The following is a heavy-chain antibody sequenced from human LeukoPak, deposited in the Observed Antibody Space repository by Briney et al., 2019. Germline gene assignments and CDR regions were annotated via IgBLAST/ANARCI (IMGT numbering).Heavy chain of an antibody. V-gene: IGHV3-66*02. D-gene: IGHD5-18*01. Sequence: PGGSLRLSCTASGFTFSNNYMSWVRQAPGKGLEWVSVIYSGGSTYHADSVKGRFIISRDNSKNTLSLQMNSLRVEDSAVYYCARDRYSYGYALDCWGQGTLVTVSS. CDR1: GFTFSNNY. CDR2: IYSGGST. J-gene: IGHJ4*02. CDR3: ARDRYSYGYALDC.